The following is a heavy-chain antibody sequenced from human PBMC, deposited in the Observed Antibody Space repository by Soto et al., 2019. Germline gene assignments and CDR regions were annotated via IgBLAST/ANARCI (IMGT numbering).Heavy chain of an antibody. CDR1: GFTVSAYT. J-gene: IGHJ4*02. Sequence: QVQLVESGGGVVQPGRSLRLSCAASGFTVSAYTMNWVRQAPGKGLEWVAVISSDGNNKYCTDSVKGRFTISRDTSTNTLYLQMNSLRAEDTAVYYCARSEQPLFDYWGQGTLVTVSS. D-gene: IGHD1-26*01. CDR3: ARSEQPLFDY. V-gene: IGHV3-30-3*01. CDR2: ISSDGNNK.